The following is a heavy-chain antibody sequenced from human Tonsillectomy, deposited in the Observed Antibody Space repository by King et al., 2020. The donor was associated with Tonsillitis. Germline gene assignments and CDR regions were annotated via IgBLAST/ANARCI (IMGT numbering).Heavy chain of an antibody. V-gene: IGHV3-73*01. D-gene: IGHD3-3*01. CDR2: IRSKADSYAT. CDR1: GFTFSGSA. CDR3: TGGGWSASTIQT. J-gene: IGHJ5*02. Sequence: VQLVESGGGLVQPGGSLKLSCAASGFTFSGSAMHWVRQASGKGLEWVGRIRSKADSYATVYAASVKGRFTISRDDSKNTAYLQMNSLKTEDTAVYYCTGGGWSASTIQTWGQGTPVTVSS.